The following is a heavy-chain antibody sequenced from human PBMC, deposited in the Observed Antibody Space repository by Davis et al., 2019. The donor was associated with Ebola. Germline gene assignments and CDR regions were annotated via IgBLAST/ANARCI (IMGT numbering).Heavy chain of an antibody. Sequence: MPSETLSLTCAVYGGSFSGYYWSWIRQPPGKGLEWIGEINHSGSTNYNPSLKSRVTISVDTSRGQFSLKLTSVTAADTAVYYCARRLGTGRPYFDYWGQGALVTVSS. J-gene: IGHJ4*02. CDR3: ARRLGTGRPYFDY. V-gene: IGHV4-34*01. D-gene: IGHD7-27*01. CDR2: INHSGST. CDR1: GGSFSGYY.